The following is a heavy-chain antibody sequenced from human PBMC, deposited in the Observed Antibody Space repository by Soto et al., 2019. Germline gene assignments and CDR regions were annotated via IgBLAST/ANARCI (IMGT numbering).Heavy chain of an antibody. D-gene: IGHD3-16*01. CDR1: GYTFTSYG. CDR2: INPYNGNT. Sequence: QVQLVQSGAEVKKPGASVKVSCKASGYTFTSYGISWVRQAPGQGLEWMGWINPYNGNTNYAQKLQGRVTMTTDTATNTAYMELRSLRSDDTAGYYCASDCFGIDYWGQGTLVAVSS. CDR3: ASDCFGIDY. V-gene: IGHV1-18*01. J-gene: IGHJ4*02.